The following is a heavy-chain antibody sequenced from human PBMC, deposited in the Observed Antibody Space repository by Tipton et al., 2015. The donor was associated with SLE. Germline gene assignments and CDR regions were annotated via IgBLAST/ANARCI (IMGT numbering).Heavy chain of an antibody. Sequence: SLRLSCAASGFTFSTHSMNWVRQAPGKGLECVSAISSSGTFIYYTDSVKGRFTVSRDNAQNPLYLQMNSLRAEDTAVYYCAREGDCIGGTCSYPGASWGQGTLVTGSS. J-gene: IGHJ4*02. D-gene: IGHD2-15*01. CDR3: AREGDCIGGTCSYPGAS. V-gene: IGHV3-21*03. CDR2: ISSSGTFI. CDR1: GFTFSTHS.